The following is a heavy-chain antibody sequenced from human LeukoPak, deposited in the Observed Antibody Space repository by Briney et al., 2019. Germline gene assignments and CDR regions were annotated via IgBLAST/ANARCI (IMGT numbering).Heavy chain of an antibody. Sequence: PGGSLRLSCAASGFTVSSNYMSWVRQAPGKGLEWVSVIYSGGSTYYADSVKDRFTISRDNARNTLFLQMNSLRAEDTAVYYCARSHRGAYYYYGMDVWGQGTAVTVSS. CDR1: GFTVSSNY. J-gene: IGHJ6*02. V-gene: IGHV3-66*01. CDR2: IYSGGST. CDR3: ARSHRGAYYYYGMDV.